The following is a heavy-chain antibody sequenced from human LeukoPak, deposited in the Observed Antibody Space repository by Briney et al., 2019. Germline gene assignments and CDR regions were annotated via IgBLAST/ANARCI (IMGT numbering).Heavy chain of an antibody. J-gene: IGHJ3*02. CDR1: GFTFDDYA. D-gene: IGHD2-8*01. Sequence: GGSLRLSCAASGFTFDDYAMRWVRHAPGKGLEWVSGIGWNSGSIAYAASVKGRFTISRANAKNSLFLQINSLTAEDMPLSDCAKDFGPTMVRYSFDIWGQGTMVTVSS. CDR2: IGWNSGSI. CDR3: AKDFGPTMVRYSFDI. V-gene: IGHV3-9*03.